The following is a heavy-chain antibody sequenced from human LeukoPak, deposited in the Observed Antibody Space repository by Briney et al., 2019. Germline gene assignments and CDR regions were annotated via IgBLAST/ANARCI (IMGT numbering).Heavy chain of an antibody. J-gene: IGHJ1*01. CDR3: ARAPRIAAAGKYFQH. V-gene: IGHV4-34*01. D-gene: IGHD6-13*01. CDR2: INHSGST. CDR1: GGSFSGYY. Sequence: SETQSLTCAVYGGSFSGYYWSWIRQPPGKGLEWIGEINHSGSTNYNPSLKSRVTISVDTSKNQFSLKLSSVTAADTAVYYCARAPRIAAAGKYFQHWGQGTLVTVSS.